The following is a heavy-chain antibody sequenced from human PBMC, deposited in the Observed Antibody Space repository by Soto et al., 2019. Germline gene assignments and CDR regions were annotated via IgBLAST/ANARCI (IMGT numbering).Heavy chain of an antibody. V-gene: IGHV4-30-2*01. Sequence: TYALRGGTDSRARCSGSWIRQPPGKGLEWIGYIYHSGSTYYNPSLKSRVTISVDRSKNQFSLKLSSVTAADTAVYYCARGQVVAAQHWGQGTRVTVSS. CDR2: IYHSGST. J-gene: IGHJ4*02. CDR3: ARGQVVAAQH. D-gene: IGHD2-15*01. CDR1: GGTDSRARCS.